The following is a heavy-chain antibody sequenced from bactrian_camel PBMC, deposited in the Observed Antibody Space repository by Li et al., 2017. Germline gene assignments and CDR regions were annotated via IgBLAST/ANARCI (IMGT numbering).Heavy chain of an antibody. CDR1: GYSYGNYC. V-gene: IGHV3S1*01. CDR2: RYTGGGST. Sequence: HVQLVESGGGSVQSGGSLRLSCAASGYSYGNYCLGWFRLAPGKEHEEVASRYTGGGSTYYADSVKGRFTISRHDASNTMFLQMNDLKPEDTAMYYCATDQSDGSYYSDCRHPADLADVGQGTQVTVS. D-gene: IGHD4*01. J-gene: IGHJ4*01.